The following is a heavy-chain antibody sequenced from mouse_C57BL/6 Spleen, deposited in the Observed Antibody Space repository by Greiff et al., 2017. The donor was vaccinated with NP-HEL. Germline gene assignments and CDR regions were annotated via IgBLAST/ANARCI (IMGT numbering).Heavy chain of an antibody. D-gene: IGHD2-3*01. CDR3: ARSGDGYYGDYAMDY. V-gene: IGHV2-2*01. CDR2: IWSGGST. J-gene: IGHJ4*01. Sequence: QVQLKESGPGLVQPSQSLSITCTVSGFSLTSYGVHWVRQSPGKGLEWLGVIWSGGSTDYNAAFISRLSISKDNSKSQVFFKMNSLQADDTAIYYCARSGDGYYGDYAMDYWGQGTSVTVSS. CDR1: GFSLTSYG.